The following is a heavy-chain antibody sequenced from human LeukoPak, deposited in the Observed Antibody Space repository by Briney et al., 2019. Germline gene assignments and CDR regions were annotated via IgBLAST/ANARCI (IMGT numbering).Heavy chain of an antibody. Sequence: PGGSLRLSCTASGFTFGDYAMSWFRQAPGKGLEWVGFIRSKAYGGTTEYAASVKGRFTISRDDSKSIAYLQMNSLKTEDTAVYYCTRVGRRWLQLTFLRPNPPDYWGQGTLVTVSS. CDR2: IRSKAYGGTT. V-gene: IGHV3-49*03. J-gene: IGHJ4*02. CDR1: GFTFGDYA. CDR3: TRVGRRWLQLTFLRPNPPDY. D-gene: IGHD5-24*01.